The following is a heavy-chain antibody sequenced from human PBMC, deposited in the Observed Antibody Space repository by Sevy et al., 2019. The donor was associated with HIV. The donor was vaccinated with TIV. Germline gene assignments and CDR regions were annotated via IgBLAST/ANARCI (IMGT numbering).Heavy chain of an antibody. CDR2: ISGGGDGT. J-gene: IGHJ4*02. CDR1: GFTFNIYA. CDR3: AKRPYYYYNSDGHLVSSTDEADY. D-gene: IGHD3-22*01. V-gene: IGHV3-23*01. Sequence: GGSLRLSCAASGFTFNIYAMSWVRQAPGKGLEWLSAISGGGDGTYYADSVKGRFTISGDTSRNTRYLQMNSLRAEDTAVYYCAKRPYYYYNSDGHLVSSTDEADYWGQGTLVTVSS.